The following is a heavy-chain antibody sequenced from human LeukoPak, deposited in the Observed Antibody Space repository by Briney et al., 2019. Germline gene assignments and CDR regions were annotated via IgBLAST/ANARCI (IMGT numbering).Heavy chain of an antibody. J-gene: IGHJ5*02. CDR3: ARGPMYSGSHHES. Sequence: ASVKVSCKASGYTFTGYYMHWVRQAPGQGLEWMGWINPNSGGTNYAQKFQGRVTMTRDRSISTAYMELSRLRSDDTAVYYCARGPMYSGSHHESWGQGTLVTVSS. CDR1: GYTFTGYY. V-gene: IGHV1-2*02. D-gene: IGHD1-26*01. CDR2: INPNSGGT.